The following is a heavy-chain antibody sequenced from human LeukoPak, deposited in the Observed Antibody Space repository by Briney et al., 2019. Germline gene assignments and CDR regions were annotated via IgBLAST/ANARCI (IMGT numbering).Heavy chain of an antibody. D-gene: IGHD3-10*01. J-gene: IGHJ4*02. Sequence: GGSLRLSCTASGFTFGDYAMSWVRQAPGKGLEWVSYISSSGSTIYYADSVKGRFTISRDNAKNSLYLQMNSLRAEDTAVYYCARTITMVRGVIIKGGFDYWGQGTLVTVSS. CDR1: GFTFGDYA. CDR2: ISSSGSTI. CDR3: ARTITMVRGVIIKGGFDY. V-gene: IGHV3-48*03.